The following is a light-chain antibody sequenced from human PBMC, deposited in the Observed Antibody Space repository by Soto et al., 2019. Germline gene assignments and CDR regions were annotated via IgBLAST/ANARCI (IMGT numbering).Light chain of an antibody. Sequence: QSALTQPASVSVSPGQSITISCTGTSSDVGGYKYVSWYQQHPGKAPKVMIYEVSNRPSGVSTRFSGSKSGNTASLTISGLQADDEGDYYCSSYRSIGSLVFGTGTKVTVL. V-gene: IGLV2-14*01. CDR3: SSYRSIGSLV. CDR1: SSDVGGYKY. CDR2: EVS. J-gene: IGLJ1*01.